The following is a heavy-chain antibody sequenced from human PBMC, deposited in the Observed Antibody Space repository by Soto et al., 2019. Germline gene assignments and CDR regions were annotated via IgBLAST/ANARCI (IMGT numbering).Heavy chain of an antibody. Sequence: DVQLLESGGHLVQPGGSLRLSCAASGFTFISYAMSWVRQAPGKGLEWVSSVSAGGDMTYYSDSVKGRFTLSRDNSNNALFLQMNSLRIEDTALYYCARGDRGGSGSPASYYYSGLDVWGQGTTVTVS. CDR1: GFTFISYA. CDR2: VSAGGDMT. CDR3: ARGDRGGSGSPASYYYSGLDV. V-gene: IGHV3-23*01. D-gene: IGHD3-10*01. J-gene: IGHJ6*02.